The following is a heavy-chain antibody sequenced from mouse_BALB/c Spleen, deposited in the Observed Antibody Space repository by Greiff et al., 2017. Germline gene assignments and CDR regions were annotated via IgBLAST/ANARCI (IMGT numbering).Heavy chain of an antibody. CDR1: GYTFTSYW. V-gene: IGHV1S22*01. D-gene: IGHD1-1*01. CDR2: IYPGSGST. Sequence: LQQPGSELVRPGASVKLSCKASGYTFTSYWMHWVKQRPGQGLEWIGNIYPGSGSTNYDEKFKSKATLTVDTSSSTAYMQLSSLTSEDSAVYYCTIYYYGSSYNYAMDYWGQGTSVTVSS. CDR3: TIYYYGSSYNYAMDY. J-gene: IGHJ4*01.